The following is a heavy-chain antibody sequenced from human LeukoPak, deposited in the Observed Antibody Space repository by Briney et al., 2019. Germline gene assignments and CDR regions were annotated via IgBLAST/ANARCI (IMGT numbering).Heavy chain of an antibody. CDR2: ISSSSSYI. CDR3: ARGSIAAAGSDFDY. Sequence: PGGSLRLSCAAPGFTFSSYSMNWVRQAPGKGLEWVSSISSSSSYIYYADSVKGRFTISRDNAKNSLYLQMNSLRAEDTAVYYCARGSIAAAGSDFDYWGQGTLVTVSS. D-gene: IGHD6-13*01. CDR1: GFTFSSYS. V-gene: IGHV3-21*01. J-gene: IGHJ4*02.